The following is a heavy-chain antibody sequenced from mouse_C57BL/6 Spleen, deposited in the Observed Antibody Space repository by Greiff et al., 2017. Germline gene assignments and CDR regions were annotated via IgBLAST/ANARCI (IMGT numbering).Heavy chain of an antibody. D-gene: IGHD1-1*01. CDR2: ISSGSSTI. Sequence: EVQGVESGGGLVKPGGSLKLSCAASGFTFSDYGMHWVRQAPEKGLEWVAYISSGSSTIYYADTVKGRFTISRDNAKNTLFLQMTSLRSEDTAMYYCARGGSYYYGIAMDYWGQGTSVTVSS. CDR3: ARGGSYYYGIAMDY. CDR1: GFTFSDYG. J-gene: IGHJ4*01. V-gene: IGHV5-17*01.